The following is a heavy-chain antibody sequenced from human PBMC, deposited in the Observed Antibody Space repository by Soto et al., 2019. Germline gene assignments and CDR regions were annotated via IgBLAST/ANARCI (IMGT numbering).Heavy chain of an antibody. V-gene: IGHV4-4*02. D-gene: IGHD1-26*01. CDR1: GGSISSSNW. CDR3: GRDREGQVGWFDP. Sequence: QVQLQESGPGLVKPSGTLSLTCAVSGGSISSSNWWSWVRQPPGKGLEWIGEIYHSGSTNYNPSLKSPVTITVDKSENQLCLKLSSVTAADTAVYYCGRDREGQVGWFDPWGQGTLVTVSS. J-gene: IGHJ5*02. CDR2: IYHSGST.